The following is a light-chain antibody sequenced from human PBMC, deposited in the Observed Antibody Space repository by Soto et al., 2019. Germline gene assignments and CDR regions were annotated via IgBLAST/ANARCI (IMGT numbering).Light chain of an antibody. J-gene: IGKJ4*01. CDR2: GVS. Sequence: EIVLTQSPGTLSLSPGERATLSCRASQSVRNNYLAWYQQKPGQAPRLLVYGVSSRATGIPDRFTGSQSATDFTLTVSRLEPEDFAVYYCQQYDSPLTFGGGTKVEI. V-gene: IGKV3-20*01. CDR3: QQYDSPLT. CDR1: QSVRNNY.